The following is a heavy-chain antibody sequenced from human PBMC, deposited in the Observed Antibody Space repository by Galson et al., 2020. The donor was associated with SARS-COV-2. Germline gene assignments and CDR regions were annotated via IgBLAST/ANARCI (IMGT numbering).Heavy chain of an antibody. CDR1: GYTFTSYY. CDR2: INPSGGST. CDR3: ARAGQLTTVTTSAEYYYYYYGMDV. J-gene: IGHJ6*01. Sequence: ASVTVSCKASGYTFTSYYMHWVRQAPGQGLEWMGIINPSGGSTSYAQKFQGRVTMTRDTSTSTVYMELSSLRSEDTAVYYCARAGQLTTVTTSAEYYYYYYGMDV. V-gene: IGHV1-46*03. D-gene: IGHD4-17*01.